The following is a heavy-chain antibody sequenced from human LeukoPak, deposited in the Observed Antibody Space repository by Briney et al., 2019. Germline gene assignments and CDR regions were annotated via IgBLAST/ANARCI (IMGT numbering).Heavy chain of an antibody. Sequence: GGSLRLSCAASGFTFSSYAMSWVRQAPGKGLEWVSAISGSGGSTYYADSVKGRFTISRDNSKNTLCLQMNSLRAEDTAVYYCAKGLYDSSGSYYYGMDVWGQGTTVTVSS. V-gene: IGHV3-23*01. CDR3: AKGLYDSSGSYYYGMDV. CDR2: ISGSGGST. J-gene: IGHJ6*02. D-gene: IGHD3-22*01. CDR1: GFTFSSYA.